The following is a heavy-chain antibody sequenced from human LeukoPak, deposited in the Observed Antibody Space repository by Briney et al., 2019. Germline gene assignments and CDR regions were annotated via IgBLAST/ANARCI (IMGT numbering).Heavy chain of an antibody. D-gene: IGHD3-16*01. CDR1: GYNFTNYW. Sequence: GESLKISFKGSGYNFTNYWIGWVRPMPGKGLEWMGIIYPGDSETRYSPSFQGQVTISADKSISTAYLQWSSLKASDTAMYYCAIFDFLFGEIDNWFDPWGQGTQVTVSS. CDR2: IYPGDSET. V-gene: IGHV5-51*01. J-gene: IGHJ5*02. CDR3: AIFDFLFGEIDNWFDP.